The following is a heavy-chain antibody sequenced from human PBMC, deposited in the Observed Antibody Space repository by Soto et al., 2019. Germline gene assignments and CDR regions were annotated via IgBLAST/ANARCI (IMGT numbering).Heavy chain of an antibody. D-gene: IGHD3-10*01. J-gene: IGHJ4*02. V-gene: IGHV4-34*01. CDR1: GGSFSCYY. Sequence: ASETLSLTSAVYGGSFSCYYWSWIRQPPGKWLEWIGEINHSGSTNYNPPLKSRVTISVDTSKNQFSLKLSSVTAADTAVYYCARGTYYYGSGSYYSYWGQGTLVTVSS. CDR2: INHSGST. CDR3: ARGTYYYGSGSYYSY.